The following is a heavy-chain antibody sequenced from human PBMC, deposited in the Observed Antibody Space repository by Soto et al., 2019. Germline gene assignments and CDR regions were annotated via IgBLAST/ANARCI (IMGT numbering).Heavy chain of an antibody. V-gene: IGHV4-31*03. D-gene: IGHD1-26*01. CDR3: ARAELVGATDY. CDR1: GGSISSGGYY. J-gene: IGHJ4*02. Sequence: LSETLSLTCTVSGGSISSGGYYWSWIRQHPGKGLEWIGCIYYSGSTYYNPSLKSRVTISVDTSKNQFSLKLSSVTAADTAVYYCARAELVGATDYWGQGTLVTVSS. CDR2: IYYSGST.